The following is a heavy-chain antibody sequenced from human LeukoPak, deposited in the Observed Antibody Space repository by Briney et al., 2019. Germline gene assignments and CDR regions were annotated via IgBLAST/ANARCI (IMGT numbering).Heavy chain of an antibody. V-gene: IGHV3-30*04. CDR3: ARAHPVPGSSDY. CDR2: ISYDGSNK. Sequence: GGSLRLFCAASGFTFSSYAMHWVRQAPGKGLEWVAVISYDGSNKYYADSVKGRFTISKDNSKNTLYLQMNSLRAEDTAVYYCARAHPVPGSSDYWGQGTLVTVSS. CDR1: GFTFSSYA. J-gene: IGHJ4*02. D-gene: IGHD3-10*01.